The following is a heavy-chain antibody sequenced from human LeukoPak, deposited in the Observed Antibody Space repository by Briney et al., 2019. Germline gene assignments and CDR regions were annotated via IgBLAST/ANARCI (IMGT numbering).Heavy chain of an antibody. CDR1: GGTFSSYA. Sequence: GASVKVSCKASGGTFSSYAISWVRQAPGQGLEWMGGIIPIFGTANYAQKFQGRVTITADKSTSTAYMELSSLRSEDTAVYYCARSIYSGSYVEAYYYYMDVWGKGTTVTVSS. CDR2: IIPIFGTA. CDR3: ARSIYSGSYVEAYYYYMDV. J-gene: IGHJ6*03. V-gene: IGHV1-69*06. D-gene: IGHD1-26*01.